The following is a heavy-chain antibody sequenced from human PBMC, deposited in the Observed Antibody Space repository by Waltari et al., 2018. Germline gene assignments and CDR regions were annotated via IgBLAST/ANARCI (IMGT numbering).Heavy chain of an antibody. CDR1: GFTLSSYR. D-gene: IGHD3-22*01. V-gene: IGHV3-74*01. CDR2: IKSDGSST. CDR3: ARGGDSSGYYSFDY. Sequence: EVQLVESGGGFVQPGGSLRLSCVASGFTLSSYRMHWVRQAPGKGRVWVARIKSDGSSTTYADSVKGRFTISRDNARNTLYLQMNSLRAEDTAVYYCARGGDSSGYYSFDYWGQGNLVTVSS. J-gene: IGHJ4*02.